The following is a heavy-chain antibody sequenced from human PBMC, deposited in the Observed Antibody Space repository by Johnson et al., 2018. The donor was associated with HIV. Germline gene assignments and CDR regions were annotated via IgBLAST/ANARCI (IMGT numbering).Heavy chain of an antibody. CDR3: TRGGITIFGVVDAFDI. Sequence: VQLVESGGGVVQPGGSLRLSCAASGFTFSTDDMHWVRQATGKGLEWVSGINWNGGSTGYADSVKGRFTLSRDNAKNSLYLQMNSLKTEDTAVYYCTRGGITIFGVVDAFDIWGQGTVVTVSS. D-gene: IGHD3-3*01. V-gene: IGHV3-20*04. CDR1: GFTFSTDD. CDR2: INWNGGST. J-gene: IGHJ3*02.